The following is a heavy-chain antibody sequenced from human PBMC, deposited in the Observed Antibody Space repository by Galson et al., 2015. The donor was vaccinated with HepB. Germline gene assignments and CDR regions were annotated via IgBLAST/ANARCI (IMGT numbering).Heavy chain of an antibody. CDR3: ARDGGAYCGGDCYYFDY. Sequence: SVKVSCKASGGTFSNYAISWVRQAPGQGLEWMGRIIPILGIANYAQKFQGRVTITADKSTSTAYMELSSLRSEDTAVYYCARDGGAYCGGDCYYFDYWGQGTLVTVSS. J-gene: IGHJ4*02. CDR2: IIPILGIA. CDR1: GGTFSNYA. V-gene: IGHV1-69*04. D-gene: IGHD2-21*02.